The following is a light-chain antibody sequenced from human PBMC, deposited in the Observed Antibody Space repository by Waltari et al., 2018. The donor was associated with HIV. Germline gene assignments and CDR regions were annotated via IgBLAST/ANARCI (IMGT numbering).Light chain of an antibody. CDR2: TNN. J-gene: IGLJ2*01. CDR3: AAWDASLSVV. Sequence: QSVLTQPPSASGTPGQRVTISCSGSSSNIGRTYVYWYQQLPGTAPNLLIYTNNQRPSGVPDRFSGSKSGTSASLAISGLRSEDEADYYCAAWDASLSVVFGGGTKLTVL. CDR1: SSNIGRTY. V-gene: IGLV1-47*01.